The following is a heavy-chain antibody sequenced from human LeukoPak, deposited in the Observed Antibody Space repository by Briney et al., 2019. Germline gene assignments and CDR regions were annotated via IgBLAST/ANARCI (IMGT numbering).Heavy chain of an antibody. J-gene: IGHJ4*02. Sequence: SETLSLTCAVYGGSFSGYYWSWIRQPPGKGLEWIGEINHSGSTNYNPSLKSRVTISVDTSKNQFSLKLSSVTAADTAVYYCARVQLVRGKYFDCWGQGTLVTVSS. CDR2: INHSGST. V-gene: IGHV4-34*01. D-gene: IGHD3-10*01. CDR1: GGSFSGYY. CDR3: ARVQLVRGKYFDC.